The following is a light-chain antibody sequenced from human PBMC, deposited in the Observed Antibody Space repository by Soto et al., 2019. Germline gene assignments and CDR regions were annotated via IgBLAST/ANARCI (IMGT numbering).Light chain of an antibody. CDR1: QSISTW. J-gene: IGKJ2*01. Sequence: DIQMTQSPSTLSASVGDRVTITCRASQSISTWLAWYQQKPGKAPKLLIYKASSLRNGVPSRFSGSGSGTEFTLTIYSLQPDDFASYYCQQYNFYPHTFGQGTKLEIK. V-gene: IGKV1-5*03. CDR3: QQYNFYPHT. CDR2: KAS.